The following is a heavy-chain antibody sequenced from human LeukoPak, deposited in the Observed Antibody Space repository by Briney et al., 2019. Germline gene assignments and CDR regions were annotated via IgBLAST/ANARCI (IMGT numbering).Heavy chain of an antibody. Sequence: GGPLRPSCPPLGFTFSTYPMPWVRQAPGKGLDGLQVITYEGTNKYYAASVKARFTISRDNSKNTMYLQMNSLRAEDPAVYYCARSDNYYDSSGYYGDYWGQGTLVTVSS. CDR3: ARSDNYYDSSGYYGDY. V-gene: IGHV3-30-3*01. CDR2: ITYEGTNK. D-gene: IGHD3-22*01. CDR1: GFTFSTYP. J-gene: IGHJ4*02.